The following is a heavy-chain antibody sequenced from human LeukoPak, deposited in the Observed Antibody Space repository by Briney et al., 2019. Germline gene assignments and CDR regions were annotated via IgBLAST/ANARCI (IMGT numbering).Heavy chain of an antibody. Sequence: PSETLSLTCAVYGGSFSGYYWSWIREPPGRGLEWIGEINHSGGTNYNPSLKSRVTISVATSKNQFSLKLSSVTAADTAVYYCARRLDSLTTSVDYWGQGTLVTVSS. CDR3: ARRLDSLTTSVDY. CDR2: INHSGGT. D-gene: IGHD1-1*01. V-gene: IGHV4-34*01. J-gene: IGHJ4*02. CDR1: GGSFSGYY.